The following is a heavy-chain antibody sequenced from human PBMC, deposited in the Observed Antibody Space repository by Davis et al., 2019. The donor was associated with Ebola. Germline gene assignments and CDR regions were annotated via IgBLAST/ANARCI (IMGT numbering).Heavy chain of an antibody. V-gene: IGHV4-59*12. Sequence: MPSETLSLTCTVSGGSISSYYWSWIRQPPGKGLEWIGYIYYSGSTNYNPSLKSRVTISVDTSKNQFSLKLSSVTAADTAVYYYARGRYFDWLLLAPYYYYGMDVWGQGTTVTVSS. CDR1: GGSISSYY. D-gene: IGHD3-9*01. J-gene: IGHJ6*02. CDR3: ARGRYFDWLLLAPYYYYGMDV. CDR2: IYYSGST.